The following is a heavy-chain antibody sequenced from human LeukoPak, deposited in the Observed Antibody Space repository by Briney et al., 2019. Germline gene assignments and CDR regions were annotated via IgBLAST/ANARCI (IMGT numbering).Heavy chain of an antibody. CDR1: GYPFTSYG. J-gene: IGHJ4*02. V-gene: IGHV1-18*01. CDR2: INTYNGNT. D-gene: IGHD6-19*01. CDR3: ASSLGSGWYSALDY. Sequence: GASVKVSCKASGYPFTSYGISWVRQAPGQGLEWMGWINTYNGNTNYAQILQGRVTLTRDTSTSTAYMELRSLRSEDTAVYYCASSLGSGWYSALDYWGQGTLVTVSS.